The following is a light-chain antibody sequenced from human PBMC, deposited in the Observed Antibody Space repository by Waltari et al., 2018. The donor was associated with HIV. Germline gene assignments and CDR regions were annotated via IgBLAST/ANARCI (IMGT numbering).Light chain of an antibody. CDR3: SSYTSSSTYV. CDR2: DVS. J-gene: IGLJ1*01. CDR1: SSDVGGYIY. V-gene: IGLV2-14*03. Sequence: QSALTQPASVSGSPGQSITISCTGTSSDVGGYIYVSWYPQHPGKAPKLMIYDVSNRPSGVSNRFSGSKSGNTASLTISGLQAEDEADYYCSSYTSSSTYVFGTGTKVTVL.